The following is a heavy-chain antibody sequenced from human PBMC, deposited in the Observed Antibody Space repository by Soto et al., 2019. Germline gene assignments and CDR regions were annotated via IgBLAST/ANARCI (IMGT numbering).Heavy chain of an antibody. V-gene: IGHV3-23*01. Sequence: GGSLRLSCAASGFTFSSYAMSWVRQAPGKGLEWVSAISGSGGSTYYADSVKGRFTISRDNSKNTLYLQMNSLRTEDTAVYYCAKGGPYYYDSSGYYDYWGQGTLVTVSS. CDR3: AKGGPYYYDSSGYYDY. D-gene: IGHD3-22*01. CDR2: ISGSGGST. CDR1: GFTFSSYA. J-gene: IGHJ4*02.